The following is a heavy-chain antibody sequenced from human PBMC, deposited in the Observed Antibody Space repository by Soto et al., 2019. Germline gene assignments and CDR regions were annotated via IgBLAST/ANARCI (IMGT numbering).Heavy chain of an antibody. Sequence: QITLKESGPTLVKPTQTLTLTCTFSGFSFSTSGVGVGWIRQPPGKALEWLALIYWDDDKRYSPSLKSRLTITKDTSKNQVVLTMTNMDPVDTATYYCAHRRTFWSGPPEGLDPWGQGTLVTVSS. CDR2: IYWDDDK. V-gene: IGHV2-5*02. J-gene: IGHJ5*02. D-gene: IGHD3-3*01. CDR3: AHRRTFWSGPPEGLDP. CDR1: GFSFSTSGVG.